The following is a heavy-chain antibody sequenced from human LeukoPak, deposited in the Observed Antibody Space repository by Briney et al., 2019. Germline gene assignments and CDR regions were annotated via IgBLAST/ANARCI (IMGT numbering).Heavy chain of an antibody. D-gene: IGHD3-16*01. CDR2: MNQDGSAK. Sequence: GGSLRLSCAASGFTLSDSWMSGVRQAPGRGREWVANMNQDGSAKGYVDSVKGRFTISRDNARNSLYLQMSSLRPEDTAVYYCATYTHWVAGDVWGQGTTATVSS. J-gene: IGHJ6*02. CDR3: ATYTHWVAGDV. CDR1: GFTLSDSW. V-gene: IGHV3-7*01.